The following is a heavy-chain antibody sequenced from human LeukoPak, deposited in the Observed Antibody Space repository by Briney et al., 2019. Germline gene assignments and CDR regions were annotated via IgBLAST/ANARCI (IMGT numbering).Heavy chain of an antibody. V-gene: IGHV3-23*01. Sequence: PGGSLRLSCAASGFTFSSYAMSWVRQAPGKGLEWVSAISGSGGSTYYADSVKGRFTISRDNSKNTLYLQMNSLRAEDTAVYYCAEVAVLVVVTAKNYYFDYWGQGTLVTVSS. CDR1: GFTFSSYA. CDR2: ISGSGGST. CDR3: AEVAVLVVVTAKNYYFDY. J-gene: IGHJ4*02. D-gene: IGHD2-21*02.